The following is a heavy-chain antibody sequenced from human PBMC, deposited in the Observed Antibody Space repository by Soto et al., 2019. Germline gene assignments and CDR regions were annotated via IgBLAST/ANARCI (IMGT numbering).Heavy chain of an antibody. D-gene: IGHD6-13*01. CDR3: AKLPSQNDSGYSRDYYYYGMDV. CDR2: ISYDGNNK. Sequence: GGSLRLSCAASGFTYSTYTMHWGRQAPSKGLEWVAVISYDGNNKFYADSVKGRFTISRDSTKQTLYLQMNSLRPDDTAMYYCAKLPSQNDSGYSRDYYYYGMDVWGQGTTVTGAS. J-gene: IGHJ6*02. V-gene: IGHV3-30-3*02. CDR1: GFTYSTYT.